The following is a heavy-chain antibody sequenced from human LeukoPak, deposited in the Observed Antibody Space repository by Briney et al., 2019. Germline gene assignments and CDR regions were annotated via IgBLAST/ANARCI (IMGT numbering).Heavy chain of an antibody. CDR2: IYYSGST. J-gene: IGHJ4*02. CDR3: ARGWYASGSYSPPGE. CDR1: GGSISSITFY. Sequence: KPSETLYLTCTVSGGSISSITFYWGWIRQPPGKGLEWIGTIYYSGSTHYNPSLKSRVTISVDTSKNQFSLNLSSVTAADTALYYCARGWYASGSYSPPGEWGQGTRVSVSS. D-gene: IGHD3-10*01. V-gene: IGHV4-39*01.